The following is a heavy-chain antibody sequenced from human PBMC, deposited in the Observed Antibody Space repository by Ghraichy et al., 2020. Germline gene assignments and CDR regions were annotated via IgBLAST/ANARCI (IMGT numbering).Heavy chain of an antibody. CDR1: GGSISSYY. Sequence: SQTLSLTCTVSGGSISSYYWSWIRQPPGKGLEWIGYIYYSGSTNYNPSLKSRVTISVDTSKNQFSLKLSSVTAADTAVYYCARVREAAADIWGQGTMVTVSS. CDR3: ARVREAAADI. D-gene: IGHD6-13*01. J-gene: IGHJ3*02. V-gene: IGHV4-59*01. CDR2: IYYSGST.